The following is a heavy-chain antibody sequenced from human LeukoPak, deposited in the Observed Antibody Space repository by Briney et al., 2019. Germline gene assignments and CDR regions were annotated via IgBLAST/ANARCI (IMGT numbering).Heavy chain of an antibody. J-gene: IGHJ4*02. CDR1: GGSMSNYY. CDR2: IYYSGST. Sequence: SETLSLTCTVSGGSMSNYYWSWIRQPPGKGLEWIGYIYYSGSTTYNPSLKSRVTISVDTSKNQFSLKLSSVTAADTAVYYCARGISPVTTDPFDYWGQGTLVTVSS. CDR3: ARGISPVTTDPFDY. D-gene: IGHD4-17*01. V-gene: IGHV4-59*01.